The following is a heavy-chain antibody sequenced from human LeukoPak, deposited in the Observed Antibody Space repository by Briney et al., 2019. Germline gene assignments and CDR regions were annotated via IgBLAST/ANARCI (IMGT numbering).Heavy chain of an antibody. D-gene: IGHD4-23*01. Sequence: GGSLRLSCAASGCTFSDYILDWVRQAPGKGLEWVGRIRRRSNKYTTEYAASVKGRFSISRDDSKNSLYLHMSSLKTEDTAVYYCSRDRAEGGKSAFDIWGQGTMVTVSS. J-gene: IGHJ3*02. CDR1: GCTFSDYI. CDR2: IRRRSNKYTT. CDR3: SRDRAEGGKSAFDI. V-gene: IGHV3-72*01.